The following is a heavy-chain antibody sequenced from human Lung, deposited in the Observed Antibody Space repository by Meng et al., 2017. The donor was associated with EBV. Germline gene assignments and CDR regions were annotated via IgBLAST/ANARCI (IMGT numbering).Heavy chain of an antibody. V-gene: IGHV3-30*18. J-gene: IGHJ4*02. Sequence: GAGGGVVQPGRSLSLFCSTSGFTFSSYGMHWVRQAPGKGLEWVAVISYDGSNKYYADSVKGRFTISRDNSKNTLYLQMNSLRAEDTAVYYCAKDDSSGSYSFDYWGQGTLVTVSS. CDR1: GFTFSSYG. CDR2: ISYDGSNK. D-gene: IGHD3-10*01. CDR3: AKDDSSGSYSFDY.